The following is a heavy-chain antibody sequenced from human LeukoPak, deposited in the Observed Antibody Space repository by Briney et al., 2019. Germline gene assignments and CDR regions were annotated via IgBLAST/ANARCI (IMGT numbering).Heavy chain of an antibody. D-gene: IGHD3/OR15-3a*01. V-gene: IGHV3-7*03. J-gene: IGHJ4*02. Sequence: GGSLRLTCAASGFTFGDTWMNWVRQVPGQGLEWVANIKQDGSEKFYVASVKGRFTISRDNGKSSLYLQMNSLRAEDTALYYCATSYDMGWLIGYWGQGTLVTVSS. CDR2: IKQDGSEK. CDR3: ATSYDMGWLIGY. CDR1: GFTFGDTW.